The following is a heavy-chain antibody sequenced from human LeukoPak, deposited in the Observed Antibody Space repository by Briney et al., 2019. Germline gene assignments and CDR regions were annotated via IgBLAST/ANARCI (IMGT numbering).Heavy chain of an antibody. D-gene: IGHD6-19*01. CDR2: ISGSGGST. Sequence: GGSLRLSCAASGFTFSSYAMSWVRQAPGKGLEWVSAISGSGGSTYYADSVKGRFTISRDNSKNTLYLQMNSLRAEDTAVYYCAKEGAASSGWYGDAFDIWGQGTMVSVSS. CDR3: AKEGAASSGWYGDAFDI. J-gene: IGHJ3*02. V-gene: IGHV3-23*01. CDR1: GFTFSSYA.